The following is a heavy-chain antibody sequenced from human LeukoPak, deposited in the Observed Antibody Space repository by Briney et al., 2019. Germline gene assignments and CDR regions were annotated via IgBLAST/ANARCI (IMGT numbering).Heavy chain of an antibody. CDR3: ARAHYVWGSYRSVRFDY. CDR2: IYHSGST. D-gene: IGHD3-16*02. V-gene: IGHV4-4*02. J-gene: IGHJ4*02. Sequence: SSETLSLTCAVSGGSISSSNWWSWDRQPPGKGLEWIGEIYHSGSTNYNPSLKSRFTISVDKSKNQFSLKLSSVTAADTAVYYCARAHYVWGSYRSVRFDYWGQGTLVTVSS. CDR1: GGSISSSNW.